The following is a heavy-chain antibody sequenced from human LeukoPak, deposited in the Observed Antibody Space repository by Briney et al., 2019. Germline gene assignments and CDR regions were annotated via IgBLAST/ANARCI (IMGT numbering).Heavy chain of an antibody. V-gene: IGHV3-43*02. CDR1: GFTFDGYA. Sequence: GGSLRLSCAASGFTFDGYAMHWVRQAPGKGLEWVSLISGDGGSTYYADSVKGRFTISRDNSKNSLYLQMNSLRTEDTALYYCAKDMYYYDSSGYYYDQGSDYWGQGTLVTVSS. J-gene: IGHJ4*02. CDR2: ISGDGGST. D-gene: IGHD3-22*01. CDR3: AKDMYYYDSSGYYYDQGSDY.